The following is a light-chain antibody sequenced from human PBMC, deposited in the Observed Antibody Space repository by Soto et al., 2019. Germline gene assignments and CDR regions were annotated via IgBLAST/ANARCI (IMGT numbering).Light chain of an antibody. V-gene: IGLV6-57*04. CDR1: SGSIASNY. CDR2: EDN. CDR3: QSYDSSNQV. J-gene: IGLJ2*01. Sequence: NFMLTQPHSVSESPGKTVTISCTRSSGSIASNYVQWYQQRPGRAPTTVIYEDNQRPSGVPDRFSGSIDSSSNSASLTISGLKTEDEADYYCQSYDSSNQVFGGGTKRTVL.